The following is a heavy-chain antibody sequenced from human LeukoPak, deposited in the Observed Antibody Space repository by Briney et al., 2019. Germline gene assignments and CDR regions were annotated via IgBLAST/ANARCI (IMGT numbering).Heavy chain of an antibody. J-gene: IGHJ4*02. Sequence: GGSLRLSCAASGFTFNFYAMHWVRQAPGKGLEWVSAICGSDGSRYYADSVKGRFTISRDNSKNTLYLQMNSLRGEDTAVYYCAKGGSPSCYASSGYWGQGTLVTVSS. D-gene: IGHD2-2*01. CDR2: ICGSDGSR. CDR3: AKGGSPSCYASSGY. V-gene: IGHV3-23*01. CDR1: GFTFNFYA.